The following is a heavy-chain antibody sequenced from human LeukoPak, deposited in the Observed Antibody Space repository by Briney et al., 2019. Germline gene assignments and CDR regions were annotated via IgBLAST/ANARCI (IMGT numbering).Heavy chain of an antibody. CDR2: IRNSSTYT. V-gene: IGHV3-11*05. D-gene: IGHD3-16*01. CDR3: TTDPGGD. Sequence: PGGSLRLSCAASGFTFSDYYMSWIRQAPGKGLEWISYIRNSSTYTNYANSVEGRFTISRDNAKNSLYLQMNSLRAEDTAVYYCTTDPGGDWGQGTLVTVSS. CDR1: GFTFSDYY. J-gene: IGHJ4*02.